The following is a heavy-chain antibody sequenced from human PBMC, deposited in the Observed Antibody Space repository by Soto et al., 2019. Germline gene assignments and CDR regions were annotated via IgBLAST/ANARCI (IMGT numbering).Heavy chain of an antibody. CDR3: GSICSSTSCYGGY. CDR2: IYYSGST. CDR1: GGSMSIYY. V-gene: IGHV4-59*01. D-gene: IGHD2-2*01. J-gene: IGHJ4*02. Sequence: PSETMALGCAACGGSMSIYYGGGIRTPPGKGLEWIGYIYYSGSTNYNPSLKSRVTISVDTSKNQFSLKLSSVTAADTAVYYCGSICSSTSCYGGYWGQGTLVTVSS.